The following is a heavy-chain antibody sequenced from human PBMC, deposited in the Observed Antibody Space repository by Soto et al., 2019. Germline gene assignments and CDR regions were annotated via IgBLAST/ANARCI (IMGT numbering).Heavy chain of an antibody. Sequence: SETLSLTCTVSGVSISSYYWSWIRQPPGKGLEWIGYIFYSGSTNYTPSLKIRVTISVDTSKNQFSLKLSSVTAADTAVYYCARLYLERRFDFWGQGTLVTVSS. CDR1: GVSISSYY. V-gene: IGHV4-59*08. CDR2: IFYSGST. D-gene: IGHD1-1*01. J-gene: IGHJ4*02. CDR3: ARLYLERRFDF.